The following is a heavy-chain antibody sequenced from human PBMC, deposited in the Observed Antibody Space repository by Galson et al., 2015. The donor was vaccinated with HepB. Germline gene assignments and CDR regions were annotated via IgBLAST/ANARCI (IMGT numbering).Heavy chain of an antibody. V-gene: IGHV6-1*01. CDR1: GNSASAKRGS. Sequence: CAISGNSASAKRGSWNWTSRSPPRGLEGLGRTAYSSKWKNDYAISLKSRIIITSDTSKNQFSLQLNSVIPEDTAVYYCARGFLLRGFDSWGQGTLVTVTS. CDR2: TAYSSKWKN. J-gene: IGHJ4*02. CDR3: ARGFLLRGFDS.